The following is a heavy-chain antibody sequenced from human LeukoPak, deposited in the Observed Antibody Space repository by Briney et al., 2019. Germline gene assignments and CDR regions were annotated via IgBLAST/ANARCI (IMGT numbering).Heavy chain of an antibody. Sequence: KPSETLSLNCTVSGGSIITSSYFWGWIRQPPGKGLEWIGSISYSENTQYNPSLESRVTISVDTMKNQFSLKVSSVTAADAAVYYCARQGSGYGYGNVTCWGQGGPVTVCS. CDR2: ISYSENT. D-gene: IGHD5-18*01. J-gene: IGHJ4*02. CDR3: ARQGSGYGYGNVTC. CDR1: GGSIITSSYF. V-gene: IGHV4-39*01.